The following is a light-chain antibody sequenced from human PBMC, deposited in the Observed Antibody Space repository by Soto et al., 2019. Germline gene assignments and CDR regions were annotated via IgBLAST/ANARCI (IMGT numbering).Light chain of an antibody. Sequence: EIVMTQSPLSLTVTPGEPASISCKSSQSLQHNNGNTLLDWYMQKPGQSPQLLIYLGSRRAPGAPDRVSGSGSGTDFTLRISTVEADDAAIYSFMQALQTPRTFGQGTKLEI. J-gene: IGKJ1*01. CDR1: QSLQHNNGNTL. V-gene: IGKV2-28*01. CDR2: LGS. CDR3: MQALQTPRT.